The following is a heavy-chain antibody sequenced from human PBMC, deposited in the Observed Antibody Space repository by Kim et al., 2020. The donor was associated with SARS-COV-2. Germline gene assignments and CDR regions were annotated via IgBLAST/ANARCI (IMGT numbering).Heavy chain of an antibody. D-gene: IGHD3-10*01. CDR1: GGSISSSNW. V-gene: IGHV4-4*02. J-gene: IGHJ4*02. Sequence: SETLSLTCAVSGGSISSSNWWSWVRQPPGKGLEWIGEIYHSGSTNYNPSLKSRVTISVDKSKNQFSLKLSSVTAADTAVYYCARDRNAVWFGELGGGYFDYWGQGTLVTVSS. CDR2: IYHSGST. CDR3: ARDRNAVWFGELGGGYFDY.